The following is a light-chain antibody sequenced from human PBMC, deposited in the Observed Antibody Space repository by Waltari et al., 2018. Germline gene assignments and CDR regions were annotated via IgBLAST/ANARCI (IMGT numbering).Light chain of an antibody. Sequence: DIQMTQSPSSALASVGERVTIPCRASQDVSTWVAWYHQKPGKPPKLLIHGSTTLQSGVPSRFSGSGSGTDFTLTINGLQPDDFASYICQQTDSFPLTFGGGTKVDIK. CDR2: GST. CDR3: QQTDSFPLT. CDR1: QDVSTW. V-gene: IGKV1-12*01. J-gene: IGKJ4*01.